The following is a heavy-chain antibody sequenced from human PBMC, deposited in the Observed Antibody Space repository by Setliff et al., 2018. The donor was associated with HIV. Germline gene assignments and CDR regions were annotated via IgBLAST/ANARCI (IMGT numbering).Heavy chain of an antibody. CDR3: ARLGDYDSSGYSWFDY. Sequence: KPSETLSLTCAVYGGSFSGYYWTWIRQPPGKGLEWIGYIYYSGSTYYNPSLKSRVTISVDTSKNQFSLMLSSVTAADTAVYYCARLGDYDSSGYSWFDYWGQGTLVTVSS. V-gene: IGHV4-59*01. CDR1: GGSFSGYY. D-gene: IGHD3-22*01. CDR2: IYYSGST. J-gene: IGHJ4*02.